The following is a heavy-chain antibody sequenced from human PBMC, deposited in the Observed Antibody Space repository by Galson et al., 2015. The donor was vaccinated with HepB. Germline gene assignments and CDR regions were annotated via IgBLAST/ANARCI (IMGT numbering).Heavy chain of an antibody. CDR3: ARDGPEDYYYYGMDV. Sequence: TLSLTCTVSGGSISSGDYYWSWIRQPPGKGLEWIGYIYYSGSTYYNPSLKSRVTISVDTSKNQFSLKLSSVPAADTALYYCARDGPEDYYYYGMDVWGQGTTVTVSS. CDR2: IYYSGST. V-gene: IGHV4-30-4*01. J-gene: IGHJ6*02. CDR1: GGSISSGDYY.